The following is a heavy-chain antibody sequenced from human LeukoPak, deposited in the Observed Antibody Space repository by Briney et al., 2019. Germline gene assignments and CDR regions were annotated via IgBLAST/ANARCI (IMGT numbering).Heavy chain of an antibody. CDR3: ARSSYFDWLLPDY. CDR1: GGSISSSSYY. J-gene: IGHJ4*02. CDR2: IYYSGST. V-gene: IGHV4-39*07. D-gene: IGHD3-9*01. Sequence: SETLSLTCTVSGGSISSSSYYWGWIRQPPGKGLEWIGSIYYSGSTYYNPSLKSRVTISVDTSKNQFSLKLSSVTAADTAVYYCARSSYFDWLLPDYWGQGTLVTVSS.